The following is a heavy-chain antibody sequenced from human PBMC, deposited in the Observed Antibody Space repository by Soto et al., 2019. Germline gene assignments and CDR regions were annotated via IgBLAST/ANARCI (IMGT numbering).Heavy chain of an antibody. Sequence: SETLSLTYTVSGGSIINYYWTWIRQPAGKGLEWVGRIYSSGSTSYNPSLKSRLTMSVDTSKNQFSLKLTSVTAADTALYYCARQTTYSSSWFDYWGHGTLVTVS. J-gene: IGHJ5*01. CDR2: IYSSGST. CDR1: GGSIINYY. D-gene: IGHD6-13*01. CDR3: ARQTTYSSSWFDY. V-gene: IGHV4-4*07.